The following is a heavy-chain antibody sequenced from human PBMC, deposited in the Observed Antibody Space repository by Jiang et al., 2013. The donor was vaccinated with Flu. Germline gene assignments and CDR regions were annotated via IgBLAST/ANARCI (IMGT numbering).Heavy chain of an antibody. Sequence: EWLALIYWNDDKRYSPSLKSRLTITKDTSKNQVVLTMTNMDPVDTATYYCAHRPKGSYFDYWGQGTLVTVSS. CDR2: IYWNDDK. V-gene: IGHV2-5*01. CDR3: AHRPKGSYFDY. J-gene: IGHJ4*02.